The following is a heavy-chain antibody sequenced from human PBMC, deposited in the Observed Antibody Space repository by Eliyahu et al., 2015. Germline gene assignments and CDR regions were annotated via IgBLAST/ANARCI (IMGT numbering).Heavy chain of an antibody. CDR2: ISYPGVT. CDR3: ARDYSYGSYYFDH. D-gene: IGHD5-18*01. CDR1: GDSIXXHL. Sequence: QLQLQESGPGLVRPSDTLSLTCDVSGDSIXXHLWTWIRQPPGEALEWIGYISYPGVTNFNPSLQSRVTISLDTSRNQFSLKLRSVTAADTAVYFCARDYSYGSYYFDHWGQGILVTVSS. J-gene: IGHJ4*02. V-gene: IGHV4-59*11.